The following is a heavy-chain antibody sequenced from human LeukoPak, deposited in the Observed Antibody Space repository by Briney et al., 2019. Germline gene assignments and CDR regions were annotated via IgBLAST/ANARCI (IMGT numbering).Heavy chain of an antibody. CDR2: IWSDGSNQ. CDR3: ARVGPAPGMAAAFDI. CDR1: GFTFSAFA. Sequence: PGRSLRLSCAASGFTFSAFAMHWVRQAPGKGLEWVAVIWSDGSNQYYADSVRGRFTISRDNAKNSLFLQMNSLRAEDTAVYYCARVGPAPGMAAAFDIWGQGTVVTVSS. D-gene: IGHD6-13*01. V-gene: IGHV3-33*01. J-gene: IGHJ3*02.